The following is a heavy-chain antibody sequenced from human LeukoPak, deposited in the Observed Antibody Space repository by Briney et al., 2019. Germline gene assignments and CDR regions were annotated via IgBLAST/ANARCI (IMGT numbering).Heavy chain of an antibody. J-gene: IGHJ4*02. CDR3: ARGGGRDSSGYYYFDY. Sequence: ASVKVSCKASGYTFTTYGISWVRQAPGQGLEWMGWINGYSGNTKYAQKLQGRVTMTTDTSTNTGYMELRNLRSDDTAVYYCARGGGRDSSGYYYFDYWGQGTLVTVSS. V-gene: IGHV1-18*01. CDR2: INGYSGNT. D-gene: IGHD3-22*01. CDR1: GYTFTTYG.